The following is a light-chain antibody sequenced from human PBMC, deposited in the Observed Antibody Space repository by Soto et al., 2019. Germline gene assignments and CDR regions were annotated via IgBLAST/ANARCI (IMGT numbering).Light chain of an antibody. CDR3: QQRYNTPLT. CDR2: GAS. Sequence: DIQMTQSPSSLSASDGDRVTITCRASQSMSTYLNWFQQKPGKAPKVLIYGASSLQSGVPSRFSGSGSGTDFTLTISSLQPEDVATYYCQQRYNTPLTFGGGTKVEIK. J-gene: IGKJ4*01. V-gene: IGKV1-39*01. CDR1: QSMSTY.